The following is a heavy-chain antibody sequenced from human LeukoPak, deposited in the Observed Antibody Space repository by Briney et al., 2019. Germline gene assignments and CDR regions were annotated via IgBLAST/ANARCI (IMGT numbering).Heavy chain of an antibody. V-gene: IGHV3-30*04. CDR3: ARDRKPEGPKAVSGSSDY. D-gene: IGHD3-10*01. J-gene: IGHJ4*02. Sequence: GGSLRLSCAASGFTFSSYAMHWVRQAPGKGLEWVAVISYDGSTKYYADSVKGRFTISRDNSEKMVFLQMNSLRAEDTAMYYCARDRKPEGPKAVSGSSDYWGQGTLVTVSS. CDR1: GFTFSSYA. CDR2: ISYDGSTK.